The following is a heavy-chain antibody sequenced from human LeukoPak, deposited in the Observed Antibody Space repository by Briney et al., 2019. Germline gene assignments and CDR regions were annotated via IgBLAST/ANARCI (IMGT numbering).Heavy chain of an antibody. CDR1: GGSISDYY. D-gene: IGHD3-10*01. CDR3: ARGGYYGSGNDFRFDP. CDR2: IHYTGST. Sequence: PSETLSLTCTLSGGSISDYYWGWIRQPPGKGLECIGYIHYTGSTNYNPSLKSRVTISVETSKNQFSLKLKSVTAADTAVYYCARGGYYGSGNDFRFDPGGQGTLVTVSS. V-gene: IGHV4-59*01. J-gene: IGHJ5*02.